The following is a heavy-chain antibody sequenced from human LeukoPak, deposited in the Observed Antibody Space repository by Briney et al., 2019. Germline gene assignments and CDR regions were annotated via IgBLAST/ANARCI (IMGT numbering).Heavy chain of an antibody. CDR2: ICHTGST. V-gene: IGHV4-59*01. CDR1: GGSISSYY. J-gene: IGHJ4*02. CDR3: ARGRGGYDFYAY. D-gene: IGHD3-3*01. Sequence: PSETLSLTCTVSGGSISSYYWSWIRHSPGKGLEWIGYICHTGSTKYNPSLKSRVAISIDTSKNQFSLNLRSMTAADTALYYCARGRGGYDFYAYWGQGLPVTVSS.